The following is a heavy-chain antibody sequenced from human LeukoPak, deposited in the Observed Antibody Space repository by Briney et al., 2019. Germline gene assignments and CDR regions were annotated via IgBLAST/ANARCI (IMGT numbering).Heavy chain of an antibody. D-gene: IGHD3-10*01. V-gene: IGHV1-69*05. Sequence: GASVKVSCKASGGTFSSYAISWVRQAPGQGLEWMGRIIPIFGTANYAQKFQGRVTITTDESTSTAYMELSSLRSEDTAVYYCASDRLIGSGSYYSYWGQGTLVTVSS. CDR3: ASDRLIGSGSYYSY. J-gene: IGHJ4*02. CDR1: GGTFSSYA. CDR2: IIPIFGTA.